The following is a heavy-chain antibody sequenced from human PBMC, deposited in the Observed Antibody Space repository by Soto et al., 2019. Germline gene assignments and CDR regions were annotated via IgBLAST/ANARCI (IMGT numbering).Heavy chain of an antibody. J-gene: IGHJ2*01. V-gene: IGHV3-30*18. D-gene: IGHD2-21*02. CDR2: ISYDGSNK. CDR1: GFTFSSYG. CDR3: AKWRVVTAIVWYFDL. Sequence: QVQLVESGGGVVQPGRSLRLSCAASGFTFSSYGMHWVRQAPGKGLEWVAVISYDGSNKYYVDSVKGRFTISRDNSKNTLYLQMNSLRAEDTAVYYCAKWRVVTAIVWYFDLWGRGTLVTVSS.